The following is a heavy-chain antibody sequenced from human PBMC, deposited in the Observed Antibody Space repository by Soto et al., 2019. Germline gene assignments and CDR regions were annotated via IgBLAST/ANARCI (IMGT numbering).Heavy chain of an antibody. D-gene: IGHD3-10*01. V-gene: IGHV1-2*02. CDR3: AATVVRSRVRGAPFDY. J-gene: IGHJ4*02. CDR2: INPNSGGT. CDR1: GYTFTGYY. Sequence: ASVKVSCKASGYTFTGYYMHWVRQAPGQGLEWMGWINPNSGGTNYAQKFQERVTITRDMSTSTAYMELSSLRSEDTAVYYCAATVVRSRVRGAPFDYWGQGTLVTVSS.